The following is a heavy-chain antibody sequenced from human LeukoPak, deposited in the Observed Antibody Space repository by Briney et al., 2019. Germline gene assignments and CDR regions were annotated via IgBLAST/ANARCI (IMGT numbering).Heavy chain of an antibody. Sequence: GGSLRLSCAASGFTFSSYAMSWVRQAPGKGLEWVSAISGSGGSTYYADSVKGRFTISRDNSKNTLYLQMNSLRAEDTAVYYCANPIVVVPAAQYMDVWGKGTTVTVSS. D-gene: IGHD2-2*01. CDR3: ANPIVVVPAAQYMDV. CDR2: ISGSGGST. V-gene: IGHV3-23*01. CDR1: GFTFSSYA. J-gene: IGHJ6*03.